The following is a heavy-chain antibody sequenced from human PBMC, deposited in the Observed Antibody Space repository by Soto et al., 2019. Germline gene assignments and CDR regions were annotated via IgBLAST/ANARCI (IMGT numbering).Heavy chain of an antibody. D-gene: IGHD3-10*01. CDR1: GGSFSGYY. J-gene: IGHJ4*02. V-gene: IGHV4-34*01. Sequence: QVHLQQWGAGLLKPSETLSLTCAVYGGSFSGYYWSWIRQPPGKGLEWIGEINHSGSTNYNPSLKSRLIISVDKSKNQFSLKLSSVTAADTAVYYCASTAGILLWFGEARYYFDYWGQGTLVTV. CDR3: ASTAGILLWFGEARYYFDY. CDR2: INHSGST.